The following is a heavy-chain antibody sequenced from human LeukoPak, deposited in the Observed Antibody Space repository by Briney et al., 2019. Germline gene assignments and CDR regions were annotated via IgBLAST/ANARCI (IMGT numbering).Heavy chain of an antibody. CDR3: ARDPQYSSGWLDY. D-gene: IGHD6-19*01. J-gene: IGHJ4*02. Sequence: GGSLRLSCAASRFTFSLYAMHWVRQAPGKGLEWVAVISYDGSNQYYADSVKGRFTISRDNSKNTLYLQMNSLRAEDTALYYCARDPQYSSGWLDYWGQGTLVTVSS. CDR1: RFTFSLYA. CDR2: ISYDGSNQ. V-gene: IGHV3-30-3*01.